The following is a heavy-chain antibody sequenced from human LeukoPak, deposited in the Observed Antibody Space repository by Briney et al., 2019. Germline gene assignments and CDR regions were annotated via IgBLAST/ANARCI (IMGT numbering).Heavy chain of an antibody. Sequence: GGSLRLSCAASGFTFDDYGMSWVRQAPGKGLEWVSGINWNGGSTGYADSVKGRFTISRDNAKNSLYLQMNSLRAVDTALYYCARFPSHYYYYYMDVWGKGTTVTVSS. J-gene: IGHJ6*03. V-gene: IGHV3-20*04. CDR2: INWNGGST. CDR3: ARFPSHYYYYYMDV. CDR1: GFTFDDYG.